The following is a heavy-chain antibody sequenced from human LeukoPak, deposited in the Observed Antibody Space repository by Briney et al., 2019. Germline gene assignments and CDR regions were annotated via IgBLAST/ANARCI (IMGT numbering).Heavy chain of an antibody. J-gene: IGHJ5*02. CDR1: GGSISSYY. D-gene: IGHD3-16*01. V-gene: IGHV4-59*08. CDR3: AETRGLGVLYHLDL. Sequence: SETLSLTCTVSGGSISSYYWSWIRQPPGKGLEWIGYIYYSGSTNYNPSLRSRVTISVDTSKNQFSLKLSSVTAADTAVYYCAETRGLGVLYHLDLWGQGTLVTVSS. CDR2: IYYSGST.